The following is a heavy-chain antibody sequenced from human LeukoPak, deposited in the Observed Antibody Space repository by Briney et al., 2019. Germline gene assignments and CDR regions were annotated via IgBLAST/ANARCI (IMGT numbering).Heavy chain of an antibody. D-gene: IGHD2-2*01. Sequence: GGSLRLSCAASGFTFSSYCMNWVRQAPGKGLEWVSSISSSSSYIYYADSVKGRFTISRDNAKNSLYLQMNSLRAEDTAVYYCARGRDCSSTSCYLVDYWGQGTLVTVSS. J-gene: IGHJ4*02. CDR2: ISSSSSYI. CDR1: GFTFSSYC. CDR3: ARGRDCSSTSCYLVDY. V-gene: IGHV3-21*01.